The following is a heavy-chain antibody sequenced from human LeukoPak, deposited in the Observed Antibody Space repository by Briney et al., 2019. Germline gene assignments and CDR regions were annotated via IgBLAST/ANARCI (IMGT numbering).Heavy chain of an antibody. V-gene: IGHV3-21*04. CDR1: GFTFSSYS. Sequence: PGGSLRLSCAASGFTFSSYSMNWVRQAPGKGLEWVSSISSSSSYIYYADSVKGRFTISRDNSKNTLYLQMNSLRAEDTAVYYCAKDSSSWYLQDYWGQGTLVTVSS. D-gene: IGHD6-13*01. J-gene: IGHJ4*02. CDR3: AKDSSSWYLQDY. CDR2: ISSSSSYI.